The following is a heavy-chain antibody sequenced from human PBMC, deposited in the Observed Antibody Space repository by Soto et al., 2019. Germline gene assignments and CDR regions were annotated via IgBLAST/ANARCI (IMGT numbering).Heavy chain of an antibody. CDR2: INAGNGNT. CDR3: ARGYYCGGDCYPGAFDY. D-gene: IGHD2-21*02. Sequence: ASVKVSCKASGYTFTSYYMHWVRQAPGQRLEWMGWINAGNGNTKYSQKFQGRVTITRDTSASTAYMELSSLRSEDTAVYYCARGYYCGGDCYPGAFDYWGQGTLVTVSS. CDR1: GYTFTSYY. V-gene: IGHV1-3*01. J-gene: IGHJ4*02.